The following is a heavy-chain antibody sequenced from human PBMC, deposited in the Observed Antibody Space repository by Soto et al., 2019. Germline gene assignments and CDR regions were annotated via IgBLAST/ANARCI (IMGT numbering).Heavy chain of an antibody. J-gene: IGHJ4*02. CDR1: GVSISSHDW. V-gene: IGHV4-4*02. D-gene: IGHD3-3*01. CDR3: ARHADDRSVVFDY. CDR2: SHQSGNT. Sequence: PAETLSLTCAVSGVSISSHDWWTWVRQPPGKGLEWIGESHQSGNTNYNSSLESRVTISLDKSKNLFSLQLNSVTVADTAVYYCARHADDRSVVFDYWGQGTLVTVS.